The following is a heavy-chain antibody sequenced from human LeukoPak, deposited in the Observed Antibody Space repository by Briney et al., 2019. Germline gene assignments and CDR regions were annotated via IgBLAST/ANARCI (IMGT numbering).Heavy chain of an antibody. V-gene: IGHV1-2*02. CDR3: ARVGYYYDSSGYLLALATHSATNWFDP. J-gene: IGHJ5*02. CDR1: GYTFTGYY. Sequence: GASVKVSCKASGYTFTGYYMHWVRQAPGQGLEWMGWINPNSGGTNYAQKFQGRVTMTRETSISTAYMELSRLRSDDTAVYYCARVGYYYDSSGYLLALATHSATNWFDPWGQGTLVTVSS. D-gene: IGHD3-22*01. CDR2: INPNSGGT.